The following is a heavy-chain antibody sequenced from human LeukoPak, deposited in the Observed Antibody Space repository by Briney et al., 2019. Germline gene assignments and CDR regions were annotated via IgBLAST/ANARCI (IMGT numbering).Heavy chain of an antibody. CDR3: AKDYSDSRVGDVFLEY. Sequence: GGSLRLSCAASGLTFSNYAMSWFRQAPGKGLEWVSGITSGFNPLYADSVKGRFTISRDNSKSTFHLQMNSLRAEDTAVYYCAKDYSDSRVGDVFLEYWGQGTLVTVSS. D-gene: IGHD1-26*01. CDR1: GLTFSNYA. J-gene: IGHJ4*02. V-gene: IGHV3-23*01. CDR2: ITSGFNP.